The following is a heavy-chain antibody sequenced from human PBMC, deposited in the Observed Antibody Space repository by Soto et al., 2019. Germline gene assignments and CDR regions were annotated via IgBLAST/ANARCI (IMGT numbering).Heavy chain of an antibody. D-gene: IGHD3-22*01. Sequence: ASVKVSCKASGYTFTSYGISWVRQAPGQGLEWMGWISAYNGNTNYAQKLQGRVTMTTDTSTSTAYMELRSLRSDDTAVYYCASDGYYYDSSGSWVAFDIWGQGTMVPVSS. V-gene: IGHV1-18*01. CDR2: ISAYNGNT. CDR1: GYTFTSYG. CDR3: ASDGYYYDSSGSWVAFDI. J-gene: IGHJ3*02.